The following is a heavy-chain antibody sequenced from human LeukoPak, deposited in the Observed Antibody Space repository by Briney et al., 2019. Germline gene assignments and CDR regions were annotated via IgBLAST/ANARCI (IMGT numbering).Heavy chain of an antibody. Sequence: ASVKVSCKISGYTLTELSMNWVRQAPGKGLEWLGGFEPEHGKTIYAQKFQGRVTVTEDTSSDTGYTELSSLRSEDTAMYYCAIGAAFDPLTFDFWGQGTLVTVSS. V-gene: IGHV1-24*01. D-gene: IGHD4/OR15-4a*01. CDR2: FEPEHGKT. CDR1: GYTLTELS. CDR3: AIGAAFDPLTFDF. J-gene: IGHJ4*02.